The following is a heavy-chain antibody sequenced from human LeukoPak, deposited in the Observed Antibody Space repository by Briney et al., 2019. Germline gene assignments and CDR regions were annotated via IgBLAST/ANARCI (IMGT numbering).Heavy chain of an antibody. J-gene: IGHJ4*02. Sequence: PGGSLRLSCSASGFTFSSSAMYWVRQALGKGLEYVSAFSSDGSSTFYADSVKGRFTISRDNSKNMLYLQMSSLRADDTAVYYCVKTLKYYGSGRGLFDSWGQGILVTVSS. CDR3: VKTLKYYGSGRGLFDS. D-gene: IGHD3-10*01. V-gene: IGHV3-64D*06. CDR2: FSSDGSST. CDR1: GFTFSSSA.